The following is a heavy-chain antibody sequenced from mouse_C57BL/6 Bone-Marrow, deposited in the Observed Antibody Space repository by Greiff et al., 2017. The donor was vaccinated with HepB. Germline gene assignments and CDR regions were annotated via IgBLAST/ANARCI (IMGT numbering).Heavy chain of an antibody. V-gene: IGHV1-61*01. CDR1: GYTFTSYW. J-gene: IGHJ4*01. Sequence: QVQLQQPGAELVRPGSSVKLSCKASGYTFTSYWMDWVKQRPGQGLEWIGNIYPSDSETHYNQKFKDKATLTVDTSSSTAYMQLSSLTSEDSAVYYCARSRDYYGSSYPRLLAMDYWGQGTSVTVSS. CDR2: IYPSDSET. CDR3: ARSRDYYGSSYPRLLAMDY. D-gene: IGHD1-1*01.